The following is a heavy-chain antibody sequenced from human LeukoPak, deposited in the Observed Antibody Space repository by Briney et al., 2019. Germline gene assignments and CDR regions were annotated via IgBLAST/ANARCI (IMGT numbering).Heavy chain of an antibody. J-gene: IGHJ4*02. D-gene: IGHD3-22*01. Sequence: PGGSLRLSCVASGLTFSSYALSWVRQAPGKGLEWVSAISGSGGSTYYAASVKGRFTISRDNSKNTLYLQMNSLRAEDTAVYYCGSGHYYDSGGYYYDYWGQGTLVTVSS. V-gene: IGHV3-23*01. CDR1: GLTFSSYA. CDR3: GSGHYYDSGGYYYDY. CDR2: ISGSGGST.